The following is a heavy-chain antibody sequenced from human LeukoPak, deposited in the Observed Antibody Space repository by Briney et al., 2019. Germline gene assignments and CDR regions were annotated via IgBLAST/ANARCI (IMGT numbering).Heavy chain of an antibody. D-gene: IGHD3-3*01. V-gene: IGHV4-59*12. CDR2: IYHSGST. J-gene: IGHJ2*01. CDR3: ARALFGVVIPWYFDL. CDR1: GGSISSYY. Sequence: SETLSLTCTVSGGSISSYYWSWIRQPAGKGLEWIGYIYHSGSTYYNPSLKSRVTISVDRSKNQFSLKLSSVTAADTAVYYCARALFGVVIPWYFDLWGRGTLVTVSS.